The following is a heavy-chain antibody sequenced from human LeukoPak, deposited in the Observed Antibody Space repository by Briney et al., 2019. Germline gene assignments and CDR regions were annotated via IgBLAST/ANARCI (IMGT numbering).Heavy chain of an antibody. V-gene: IGHV4-61*02. CDR1: GGSISSGSYY. Sequence: KSSETLSLTCTVSGGSISSGSYYWSWIRQPAGKGLEWIGRIYTSGSTNYNPSLKSRVTISVDTSKNQFSLKLSSVTAADTAVYYCARGPVGYCSGGSCYYFDYWGQGTLVTVSS. D-gene: IGHD2-15*01. CDR3: ARGPVGYCSGGSCYYFDY. J-gene: IGHJ4*02. CDR2: IYTSGST.